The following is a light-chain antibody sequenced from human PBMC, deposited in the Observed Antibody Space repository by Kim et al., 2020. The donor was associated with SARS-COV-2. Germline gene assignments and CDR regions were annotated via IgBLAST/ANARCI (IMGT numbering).Light chain of an antibody. CDR2: RNN. J-gene: IGLJ3*02. CDR3: ATWDDSLNAWV. Sequence: ELTQPPSVSGTPGQRVTISCSGSNSNIGVNTVNWYQQFPGTAPKLLIYRNNQRPSGVPDRFSGSKSGTSASLALSGLLSEDEADYYCATWDDSLNAWVFGGGTQLTVL. CDR1: NSNIGVNT. V-gene: IGLV1-44*01.